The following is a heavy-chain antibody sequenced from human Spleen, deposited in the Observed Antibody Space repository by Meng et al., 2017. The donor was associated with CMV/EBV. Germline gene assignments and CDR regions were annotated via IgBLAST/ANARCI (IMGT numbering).Heavy chain of an antibody. CDR3: ARVALQRFGFDP. J-gene: IGHJ5*02. CDR1: GGSNSRDEYC. CDR2: IYYSGST. Sequence: VSGGSNSRDEYCWSWVRQSPGKGLEWIGYIYYSGSTYYNPSLKSRLSMSVDPSKNQFSLKLASVTDADTAVYYCARVALQRFGFDPRGQGTLVTVSS. V-gene: IGHV4-30-4*08. D-gene: IGHD3-3*01.